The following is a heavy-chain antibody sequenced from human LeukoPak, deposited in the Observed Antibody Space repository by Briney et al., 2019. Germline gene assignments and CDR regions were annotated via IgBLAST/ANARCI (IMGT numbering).Heavy chain of an antibody. CDR3: ASAVWSLKYVRYIDD. V-gene: IGHV1-69*04. J-gene: IGHJ4*02. CDR1: GGPLKNYV. CDR2: IIPSLNTA. Sequence: ASVKVSCKASGGPLKNYVISWVRQAPGQGLEWLGRIIPSLNTANTAQRFQGRVTITADKSTTTVYMDLSGLRSEDTAIYYCASAVWSLKYVRYIDDWGQGTLVTVSS. D-gene: IGHD3-3*01.